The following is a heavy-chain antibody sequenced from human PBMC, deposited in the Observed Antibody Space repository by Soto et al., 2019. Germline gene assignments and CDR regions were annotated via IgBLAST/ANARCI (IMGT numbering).Heavy chain of an antibody. V-gene: IGHV4-59*12. CDR2: IYDSGST. Sequence: SETLSLTCTVSGGSISSYYWSWIRQPPGKGLEWIGYIYDSGSTNYNPSLKSRVTISVDTSKNQFSLKLSSVTAADTAVYYCARSVRLGDLSLKYWGQGTLVTVSS. D-gene: IGHD3-16*02. CDR1: GGSISSYY. CDR3: ARSVRLGDLSLKY. J-gene: IGHJ4*02.